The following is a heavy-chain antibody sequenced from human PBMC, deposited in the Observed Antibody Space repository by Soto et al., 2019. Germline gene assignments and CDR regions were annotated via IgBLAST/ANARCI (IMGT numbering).Heavy chain of an antibody. D-gene: IGHD3-3*01. CDR1: GGSISSDIYY. CDR3: ARTGTYYYLWSGHPDAANYYSYYMGV. V-gene: IGHV4-39*01. CDR2: IFYRGSP. Sequence: QLQLQESGPGLVKPSETLSLTCTVSGGSISSDIYYWAWIRQPPGKGLEWIGKIFYRGSPFYNPYLKSRVTISVDTSTNQLALKLSSGTAADPAVYYCARTGTYYYLWSGHPDAANYYSYYMGVCGKGMTVAV. J-gene: IGHJ6*03.